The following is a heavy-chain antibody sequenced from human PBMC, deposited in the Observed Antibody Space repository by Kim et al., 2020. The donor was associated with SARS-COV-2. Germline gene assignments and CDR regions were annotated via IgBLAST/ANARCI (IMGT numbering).Heavy chain of an antibody. V-gene: IGHV3-21*01. J-gene: IGHJ4*02. CDR2: ISSRSSYI. D-gene: IGHD6-13*01. CDR1: GFTFSDYN. Sequence: GGSLRLSCAASGFTFSDYNMNWVRQAPGKGLEWVSSISSRSSYIFYADSVQGRFTISRDNGKDSLYLQMSSLRAEDTAVYYCARDLEGSSWFDYWGQGTL. CDR3: ARDLEGSSWFDY.